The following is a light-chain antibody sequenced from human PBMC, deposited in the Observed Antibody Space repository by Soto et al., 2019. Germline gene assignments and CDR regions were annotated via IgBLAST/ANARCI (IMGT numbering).Light chain of an antibody. CDR2: GAS. J-gene: IGKJ5*01. CDR1: QGISGY. CDR3: HQDYSFTIT. V-gene: IGKV1-8*01. Sequence: AIRMTQSPSSLSASTGDRVTITCRASQGISGYLAWYQHKPGKAPKLLIHGASNLQSGVPSRFSGSGSGTDFTLSINSLQPEDFATYYYHQDYSFTITFGQGTRLE.